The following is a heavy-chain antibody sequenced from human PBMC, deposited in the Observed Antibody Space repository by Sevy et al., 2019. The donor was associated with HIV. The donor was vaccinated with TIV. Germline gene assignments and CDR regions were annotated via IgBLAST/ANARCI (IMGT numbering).Heavy chain of an antibody. CDR3: ARNDYVWEGGYYYGMDV. CDR1: AGSFSGYY. V-gene: IGHV4-34*01. D-gene: IGHD3-16*01. Sequence: SETLSLTCAVYAGSFSGYYWSWIRQPPGKGLEWIGEINHSGSTNYNPSLKSRVTISVDTSKNQFSLKLSSVTAADTAVYYCARNDYVWEGGYYYGMDVWGQGTTVTVSS. J-gene: IGHJ6*02. CDR2: INHSGST.